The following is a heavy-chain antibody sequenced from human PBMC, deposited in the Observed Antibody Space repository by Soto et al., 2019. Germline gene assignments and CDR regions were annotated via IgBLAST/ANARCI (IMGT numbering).Heavy chain of an antibody. CDR2: IKSKTDGGTT. CDR3: TTILLIQEVWFDP. Sequence: EVQLVESGGGWVKPGGSLRLSCAASGFTFSNAWMNWVRQAPGKGLEWVGRIKSKTDGGTTDYAAPVKGRFTISRDDSKNTLYLQMNSLKTEDTAVYYCTTILLIQEVWFDPWGQGTLVTVSS. V-gene: IGHV3-15*07. D-gene: IGHD3-22*01. J-gene: IGHJ5*02. CDR1: GFTFSNAW.